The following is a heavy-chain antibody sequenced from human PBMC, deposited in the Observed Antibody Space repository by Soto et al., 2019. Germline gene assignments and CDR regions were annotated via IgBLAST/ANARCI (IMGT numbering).Heavy chain of an antibody. D-gene: IGHD6-6*01. CDR1: GFTFSSYS. J-gene: IGHJ6*02. CDR3: ARDSMYSSSPPGYYGMDV. Sequence: GGSLRLSCAASGFTFSSYSMNWVRQAPGKGLEWVSYISSSSSTIYYADSVKGRFTISRDNAKNSLYLQMNSLRDEDTAVYYCARDSMYSSSPPGYYGMDVWGQGTTVTVSS. CDR2: ISSSSSTI. V-gene: IGHV3-48*02.